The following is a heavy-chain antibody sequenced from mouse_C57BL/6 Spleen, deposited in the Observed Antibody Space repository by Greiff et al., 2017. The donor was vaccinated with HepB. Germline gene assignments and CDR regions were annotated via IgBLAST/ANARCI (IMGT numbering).Heavy chain of an antibody. CDR1: GFTFSSYA. CDR3: ARKGAHYFDY. J-gene: IGHJ2*01. Sequence: EVHLVESGGGLVKPGGSLKLSCAASGFTFSSYAMSWVRQTPEKRLEWVATISDGGSYTYYPDYVKGRFTISRDNAKNNLYLQMSHLKSEDTAMYYCARKGAHYFDYWGQGTTLTVSS. CDR2: ISDGGSYT. V-gene: IGHV5-4*01.